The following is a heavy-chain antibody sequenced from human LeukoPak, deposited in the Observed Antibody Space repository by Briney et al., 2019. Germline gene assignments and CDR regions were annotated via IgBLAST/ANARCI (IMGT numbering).Heavy chain of an antibody. J-gene: IGHJ5*02. D-gene: IGHD5-18*01. CDR3: ARDRIQLWSNWFDP. CDR1: GGTFSSYA. CDR2: IIPIFGTA. V-gene: IGHV1-69*05. Sequence: GASVKVSCKASGGTFSSYAISWVRQAPGQGLEWMGRIIPIFGTANYAQKFQGRVAITTDESTSTAYMELSSLRSEDTAVYYCARDRIQLWSNWFDPWGQGTLVTVSS.